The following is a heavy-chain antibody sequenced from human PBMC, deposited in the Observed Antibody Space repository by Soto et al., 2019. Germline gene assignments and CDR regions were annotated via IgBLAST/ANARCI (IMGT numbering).Heavy chain of an antibody. Sequence: APVKVSRKGSGYNFTPDYMHWGGQAPGQGLEWRGIINPSGGSTSYAQKFQGRVTMTRDTSTSTVYMELSSLRSEDTAVYYCASVSYGDPLSWGQGTLVTVSS. CDR3: ASVSYGDPLS. J-gene: IGHJ5*02. D-gene: IGHD4-17*01. V-gene: IGHV1-46*03. CDR2: INPSGGST. CDR1: GYNFTPDY.